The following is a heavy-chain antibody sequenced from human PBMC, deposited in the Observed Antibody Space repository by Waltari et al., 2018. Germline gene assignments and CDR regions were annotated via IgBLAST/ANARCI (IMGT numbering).Heavy chain of an antibody. CDR3: AKDVIAVAGTLLQH. J-gene: IGHJ1*01. Sequence: EVQLLESGGGLVQPGGSLRLYCAASGFTFSSYALSWVRQAPGKGLGWVSAISGSGGSTYYADSVKGRFTISRDNSKNTLYLQMNSLRAEDTAVYYCAKDVIAVAGTLLQHWGQGTLVTVSS. D-gene: IGHD6-19*01. CDR1: GFTFSSYA. V-gene: IGHV3-23*01. CDR2: ISGSGGST.